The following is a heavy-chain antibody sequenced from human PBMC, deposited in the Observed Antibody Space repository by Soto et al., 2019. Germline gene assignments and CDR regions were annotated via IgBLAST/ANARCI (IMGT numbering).Heavy chain of an antibody. V-gene: IGHV1-18*01. Sequence: QVQLVQSGAEVKKPGASVKVSCKASGYTFTSYGISWVRQAPGQGLEWMGWISAYNGNTNYAQKLQGRGTMTTDTSTSTAYMELRSLRSDDTAVYYCARSIEGVYCSGGSCYGVSEYFQHWGQGTLVTVSS. CDR2: ISAYNGNT. CDR1: GYTFTSYG. D-gene: IGHD2-15*01. J-gene: IGHJ1*01. CDR3: ARSIEGVYCSGGSCYGVSEYFQH.